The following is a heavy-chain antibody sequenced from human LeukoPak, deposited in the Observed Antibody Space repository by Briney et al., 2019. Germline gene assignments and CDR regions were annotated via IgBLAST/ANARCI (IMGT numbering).Heavy chain of an antibody. CDR2: ISAYNGNT. V-gene: IGHV1-18*01. CDR1: GYTFTSYG. CDR3: AGDRGDIVVVPGATDI. J-gene: IGHJ3*02. Sequence: GASVKVSCKASGYTFTSYGISWVRQAPGQGLEWMGWISAYNGNTNYAQKLQGRVTMTTDTSTSTAYMELRSLRSDDTAVYYCAGDRGDIVVVPGATDIWGQGTMVTVSS. D-gene: IGHD2-2*01.